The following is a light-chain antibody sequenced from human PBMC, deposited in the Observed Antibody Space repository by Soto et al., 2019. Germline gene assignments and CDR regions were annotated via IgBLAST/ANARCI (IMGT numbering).Light chain of an antibody. J-gene: IGKJ1*01. CDR2: DAS. Sequence: TQSPSSLSLSPGERATLSFRASQRVNRYLAWYQHKVGQAPRLLIYDASSRTTGIPARFSGSVSGTDFTLTISSLEPEDFAVYYCHQRSNWPSTFGQGTKVDI. V-gene: IGKV3-11*01. CDR1: QRVNRY. CDR3: HQRSNWPST.